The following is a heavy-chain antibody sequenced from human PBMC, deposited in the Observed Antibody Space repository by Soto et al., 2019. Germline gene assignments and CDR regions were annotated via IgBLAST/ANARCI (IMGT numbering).Heavy chain of an antibody. Sequence: SGPTLVNPPQTLTLTCTFSGFSLSTSGVGVGWIRQPPGKALEWLALIYWNDDKRYSPSLKSRLTITKDTSKNQVVLTMTYMDPVDTASYFCAHTLLRFLEWLSPDYYYYYGMDVWGQGTTVTVSS. J-gene: IGHJ6*02. D-gene: IGHD3-3*01. V-gene: IGHV2-5*01. CDR1: GFSLSTSGVG. CDR3: AHTLLRFLEWLSPDYYYYYGMDV. CDR2: IYWNDDK.